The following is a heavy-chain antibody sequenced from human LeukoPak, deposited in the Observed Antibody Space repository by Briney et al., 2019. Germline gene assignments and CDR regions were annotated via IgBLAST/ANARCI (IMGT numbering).Heavy chain of an antibody. CDR1: GFTFSSYA. V-gene: IGHV3-23*01. J-gene: IGHJ4*02. D-gene: IGHD3-3*01. CDR3: ATAAGADFFDY. Sequence: PGGSLRLSCAASGFTFSSYAMTWVRQAPGKGLEWVSTISGSAGSTYYADSVKGRFTISRDNSKDTLYLQMNSLRAEDTAVYYCATAAGADFFDYWGQGTLVTVSS. CDR2: ISGSAGST.